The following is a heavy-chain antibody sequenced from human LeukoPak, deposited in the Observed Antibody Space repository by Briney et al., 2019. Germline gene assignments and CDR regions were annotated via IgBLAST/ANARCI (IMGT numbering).Heavy chain of an antibody. CDR2: ISYDGSNK. Sequence: GGSLRLSCAASGFTFSSYAMHWVRQAPGKGLEWVAVISYDGSNKYYADSVKGRFTISRDNSKNTLYLQMNSLRAEDTAVYYCARGNHCSSTSCYGGTYYYGMDVWGQGTTVTVSS. J-gene: IGHJ6*02. V-gene: IGHV3-30-3*01. CDR1: GFTFSSYA. D-gene: IGHD2-2*01. CDR3: ARGNHCSSTSCYGGTYYYGMDV.